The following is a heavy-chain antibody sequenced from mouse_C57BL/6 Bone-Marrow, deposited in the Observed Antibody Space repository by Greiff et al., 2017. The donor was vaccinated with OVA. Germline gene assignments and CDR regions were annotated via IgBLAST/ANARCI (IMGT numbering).Heavy chain of an antibody. CDR3: ASLFFYYAMDY. CDR1: GFTFSSYA. J-gene: IGHJ4*01. CDR2: ISDGGSYT. Sequence: DVMLVESGGGLVKPGGSLKLSCAASGFTFSSYAMSWVRQTPEKRLEWVATISDGGSYTYYPDNVKGRFTISRDNAKNNLYLQMSHLKSEDTAMYYCASLFFYYAMDYWGQGTSVTVSS. D-gene: IGHD6-1*01. V-gene: IGHV5-4*03.